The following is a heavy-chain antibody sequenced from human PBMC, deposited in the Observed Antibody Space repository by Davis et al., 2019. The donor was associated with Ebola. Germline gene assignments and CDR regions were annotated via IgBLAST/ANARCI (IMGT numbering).Heavy chain of an antibody. CDR3: VPGTWI. D-gene: IGHD5-18*01. Sequence: GESLKISCEASKFSFSSYAMHWVRQAPGKGLEWVSYISDSGSTTYYTDSVKGRFTISRDNAKNSLYLQMKSLRAEDTAVYYCVPGTWIRGQGTLVTVSS. CDR1: KFSFSSYA. J-gene: IGHJ4*02. CDR2: ISDSGSTT. V-gene: IGHV3-48*03.